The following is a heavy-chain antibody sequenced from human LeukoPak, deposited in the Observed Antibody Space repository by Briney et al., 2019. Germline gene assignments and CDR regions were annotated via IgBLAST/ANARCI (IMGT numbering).Heavy chain of an antibody. CDR2: ISYDGSNK. D-gene: IGHD2-21*02. J-gene: IGHJ4*02. Sequence: PGGSLRLSCAASGFAFSSYGMHWVRQAPGKGLEWVAVISYDGSNKYYADSVKGRFTISRDNSKNTLYLQMNSLRAEDTAVYYCASLRLLGGFDYWGQGTLVTVSS. CDR1: GFAFSSYG. V-gene: IGHV3-30*03. CDR3: ASLRLLGGFDY.